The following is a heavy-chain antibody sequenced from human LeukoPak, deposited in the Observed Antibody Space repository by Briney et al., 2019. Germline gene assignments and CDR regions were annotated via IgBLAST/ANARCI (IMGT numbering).Heavy chain of an antibody. Sequence: GKSLRLSCAASGFTFNNYGMHWVRQAPGKGLEWVSTITNSGGSTYYVDSVKGRFTISRDNSKNTLYLQMNSLRAEDTAKYYCTKDYCGKFCSAVWGQGTTVTVSS. V-gene: IGHV3-23*01. J-gene: IGHJ6*02. D-gene: IGHD3-9*01. CDR2: ITNSGGST. CDR3: TKDYCGKFCSAV. CDR1: GFTFNNYG.